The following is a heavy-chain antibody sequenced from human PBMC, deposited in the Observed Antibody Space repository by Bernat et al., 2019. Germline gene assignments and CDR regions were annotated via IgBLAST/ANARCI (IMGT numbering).Heavy chain of an antibody. J-gene: IGHJ3*02. CDR2: IWYDGSNK. Sequence: VQLVESGGGVVQPGRSLRLSCAASGFTFSSYGMHWVRQAPGKGLEWVAVIWYDGSNKYYADSVKGRFTISRDNSKNTLYLQMNSLRAEDTAVYYCAREKQGYCSSTSCYDAFDIWGQGTMVTVSS. V-gene: IGHV3-33*01. CDR3: AREKQGYCSSTSCYDAFDI. CDR1: GFTFSSYG. D-gene: IGHD2-2*01.